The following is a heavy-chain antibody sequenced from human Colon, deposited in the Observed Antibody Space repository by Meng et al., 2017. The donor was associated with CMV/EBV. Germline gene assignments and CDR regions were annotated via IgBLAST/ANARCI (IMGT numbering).Heavy chain of an antibody. J-gene: IGHJ5*01. CDR3: AREIFCTGGNCYAVRWFDT. V-gene: IGHV6-1*01. CDR2: TYYRSKWYY. Sequence: QVQLQQSGPGLVKPSXTLSLTCAISGDSVSSNSVAWNWIRQSPSRGLEWLGRTYYRSKWYYDYAVSVKSRIIINPDTSKNQFSLQLKSVTPEDTAVYYCAREIFCTGGNCYAVRWFDTWGHGSLVTVAS. D-gene: IGHD2-15*01. CDR1: GDSVSSNSVA.